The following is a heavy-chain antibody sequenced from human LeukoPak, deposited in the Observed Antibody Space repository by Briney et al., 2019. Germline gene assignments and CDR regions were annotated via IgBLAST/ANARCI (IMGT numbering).Heavy chain of an antibody. CDR1: GFTFSSYA. CDR3: AKAARSGGLGAYYFDY. CDR2: IHYTGDRT. J-gene: IGHJ4*02. V-gene: IGHV3-23*01. Sequence: GGSLRLSCAASGFTFSSYATSWVRQAPGKGLEWVSSIHYTGDRTDYTDSVKGRFTISRDNSKNTLYLQMSSLRAEDTAVYYCAKAARSGGLGAYYFDYWGQGTLVTVSS. D-gene: IGHD1-26*01.